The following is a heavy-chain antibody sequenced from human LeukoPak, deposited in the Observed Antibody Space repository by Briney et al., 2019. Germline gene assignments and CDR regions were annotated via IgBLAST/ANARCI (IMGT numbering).Heavy chain of an antibody. Sequence: SETLSLTCTVSGYSISSGYYWGWIRQPPGKGLEWIGSIYHSGSTYYNPSLKSRVTMSVDTSKNQFSLKLSSVTAADTAVYYCAGTTEGGYTYDYFYYYYMDVWGKGTTVTISS. V-gene: IGHV4-38-2*02. J-gene: IGHJ6*03. CDR3: AGTTEGGYTYDYFYYYYMDV. D-gene: IGHD5-18*01. CDR2: IYHSGST. CDR1: GYSISSGYY.